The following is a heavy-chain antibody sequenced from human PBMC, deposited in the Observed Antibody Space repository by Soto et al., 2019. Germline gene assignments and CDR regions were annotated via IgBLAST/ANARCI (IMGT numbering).Heavy chain of an antibody. Sequence: QVQLQESGPGLVKPSQTLSLTCTVSGGSISSPNYSWSWIRQHPGKGLEWIAFISYSGSTYYNPSLRSRLTISVDTSTNHFSLKMTSVTAADTAVYYCAREWGGAVDYWGQGTLVTVSS. J-gene: IGHJ4*02. CDR1: GGSISSPNYS. CDR2: ISYSGST. D-gene: IGHD3-10*01. V-gene: IGHV4-31*03. CDR3: AREWGGAVDY.